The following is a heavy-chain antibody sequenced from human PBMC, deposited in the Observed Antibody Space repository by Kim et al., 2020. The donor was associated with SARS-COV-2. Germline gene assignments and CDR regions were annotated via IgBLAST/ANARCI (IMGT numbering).Heavy chain of an antibody. CDR1: GGSFSGYH. Sequence: SETLSLTCAVYGGSFSGYHWSWIRQPPGKGLEWIGEINHSGSTNYNPSLKSRVTISVDTSKNQFSLKLSSVTAADTAEYYCARATVLLWFGESGMDVWGQGTTVTVSS. V-gene: IGHV4-34*01. CDR2: INHSGST. J-gene: IGHJ6*02. CDR3: ARATVLLWFGESGMDV. D-gene: IGHD3-10*01.